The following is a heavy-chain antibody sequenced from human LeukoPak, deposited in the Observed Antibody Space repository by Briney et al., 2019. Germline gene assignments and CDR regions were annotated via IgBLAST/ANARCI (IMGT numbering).Heavy chain of an antibody. CDR1: GGSISSYY. J-gene: IGHJ5*02. Sequence: SETLSLTCTVSGGSISSYYWSWIRQPPGKGLEWIGEINHSGSTNYNPSLKSRVTISVDTSKNQFSLKLSSVTAADTAVYYCARGGSLRGDWFDPWGQGTLVTVSS. D-gene: IGHD5/OR15-5a*01. CDR3: ARGGSLRGDWFDP. CDR2: INHSGST. V-gene: IGHV4-34*01.